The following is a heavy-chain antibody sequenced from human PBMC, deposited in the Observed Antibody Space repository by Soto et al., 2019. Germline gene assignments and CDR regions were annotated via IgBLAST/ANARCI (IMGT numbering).Heavy chain of an antibody. J-gene: IGHJ4*02. V-gene: IGHV4-31*03. Sequence: SETLSLTCTVSGGSISSGGSYWSWIRQHPGKGLEWIGYIYYSGRTYYNPSLKSRVTISVDTSKNQFSLKLSSVTAADTAVYYCARHPTVTEYYFDYWGQGTLVTSPQ. CDR2: IYYSGRT. D-gene: IGHD4-17*01. CDR3: ARHPTVTEYYFDY. CDR1: GGSISSGGSY.